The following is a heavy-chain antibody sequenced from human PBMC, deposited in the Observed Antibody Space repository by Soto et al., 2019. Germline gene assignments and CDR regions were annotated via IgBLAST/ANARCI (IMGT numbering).Heavy chain of an antibody. D-gene: IGHD6-19*01. CDR3: AREGGQSHDAFDI. V-gene: IGHV4-59*01. CDR2: IYYSGST. Sequence: SETLSLTCTVSGGSISSYYWSWIRQPPGKGLEWIGYIYYSGSTNYNPSLKSRVTISVDTSKNQFSLKLSSVTAADTAVYYCAREGGQSHDAFDIWGQGTMVTVSS. CDR1: GGSISSYY. J-gene: IGHJ3*02.